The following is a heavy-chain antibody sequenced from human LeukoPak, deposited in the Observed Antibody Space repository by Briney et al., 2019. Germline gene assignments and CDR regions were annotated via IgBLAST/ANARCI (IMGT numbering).Heavy chain of an antibody. V-gene: IGHV4-59*08. D-gene: IGHD1-7*01. CDR1: GGSISRHY. CDR3: AGHTDGTTKDV. J-gene: IGHJ2*01. CDR2: MYYSGTT. Sequence: SETLSLTCTVSGGSISRHYCSGIRQPPGKGLQWIGNMYYSGTTNYNPSLKSRVTMSVDTSKNQFSLKLISVPAADTAVYYCAGHTDGTTKDVWGLGTLVTVSS.